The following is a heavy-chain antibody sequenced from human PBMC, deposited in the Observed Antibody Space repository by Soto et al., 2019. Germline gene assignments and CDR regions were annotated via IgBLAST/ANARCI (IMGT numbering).Heavy chain of an antibody. CDR1: GDSISSSF. J-gene: IGHJ5*01. V-gene: IGHV4-59*08. CDR3: ARRGAQDSRIIAHNWFDS. CDR2: IHYSGST. D-gene: IGHD1-20*01. Sequence: SETLSLSCTVSGDSISSSFWHWIRQPPEKGLEWIGFIHYSGSTIYNPSLRSRVTISLDASLNQFSLKLSSVAAADTAVYYCARRGAQDSRIIAHNWFDSWGQGTLVTVSS.